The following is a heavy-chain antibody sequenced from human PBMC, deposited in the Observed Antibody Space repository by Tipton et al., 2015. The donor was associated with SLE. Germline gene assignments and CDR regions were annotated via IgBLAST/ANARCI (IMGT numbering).Heavy chain of an antibody. Sequence: SLRLSCAASGFTFCSHSLCWIRHGPGKGVEWVSSIRGSGDATYYADSVQGRFTISRDNSHNTLSLQMNSLRAEDTAIYYCAKGLWFRDLFPLDYWGQGMLVTVSS. J-gene: IGHJ4*02. CDR3: AKGLWFRDLFPLDY. CDR1: GFTFCSHS. V-gene: IGHV3-23*01. CDR2: IRGSGDAT. D-gene: IGHD3-10*01.